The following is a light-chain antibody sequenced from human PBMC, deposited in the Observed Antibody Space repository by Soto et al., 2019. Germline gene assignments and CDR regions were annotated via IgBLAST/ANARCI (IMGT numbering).Light chain of an antibody. CDR3: SSYTSSSTLL. CDR2: EVN. J-gene: IGLJ2*01. CDR1: SNDVGTYNR. V-gene: IGLV2-18*02. Sequence: QSALTQPPSVSGSPGQSVTISCTGTSNDVGTYNRVSWYQEPPGTAPKLMIYEVNNRPSGVTDRFSGSKSGNTASLTISGLQAEDEADYYCSSYTSSSTLLFGGGTKLTVL.